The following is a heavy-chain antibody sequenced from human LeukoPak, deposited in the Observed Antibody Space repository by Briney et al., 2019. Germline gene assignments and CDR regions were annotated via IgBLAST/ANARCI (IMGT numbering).Heavy chain of an antibody. CDR2: INHSGST. J-gene: IGHJ4*02. Sequence: SPSETLSLTCTVSGDSISTYYWSWIRQPPGKGLEWIGEINHSGSTNYNPSLKSRVTISVDTSKNQFSLNLSSVTAADTAVYYCARGVVVVPAAIGVYFDYWGQGTLVTVSS. CDR3: ARGVVVVPAAIGVYFDY. V-gene: IGHV4-34*01. CDR1: GDSISTYY. D-gene: IGHD2-2*01.